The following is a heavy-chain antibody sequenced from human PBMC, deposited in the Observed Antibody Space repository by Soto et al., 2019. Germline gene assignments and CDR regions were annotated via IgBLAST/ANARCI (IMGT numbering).Heavy chain of an antibody. Sequence: HPGGSLRLSCAASGFTFSSYSMNWVRQAPGKGLEWVSYISSSSSTIYYADSVKGRFTISRDNAKNSLYLQMNSLRAEDTAVYYCARGTNSLTDYWGQGTLVTVSS. CDR3: ARGTNSLTDY. V-gene: IGHV3-48*01. CDR1: GFTFSSYS. J-gene: IGHJ4*02. CDR2: ISSSSSTI. D-gene: IGHD1-7*01.